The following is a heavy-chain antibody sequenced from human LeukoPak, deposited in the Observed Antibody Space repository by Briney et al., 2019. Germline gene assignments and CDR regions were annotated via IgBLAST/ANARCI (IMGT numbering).Heavy chain of an antibody. CDR1: GYSFTNYG. CDR2: ISTYNRNT. CDR3: ARADTSMITPQNAFDL. J-gene: IGHJ3*01. V-gene: IGHV1-18*01. Sequence: ASVKVSCKASGYSFTNYGISWVRQAPGQGLEWMGWISTYNRNTKYAEKFQGRVTMSTDISTSTAYMDLRSLRSDDTATYYCARADTSMITPQNAFDLWGQGTVVTVSS. D-gene: IGHD5-18*01.